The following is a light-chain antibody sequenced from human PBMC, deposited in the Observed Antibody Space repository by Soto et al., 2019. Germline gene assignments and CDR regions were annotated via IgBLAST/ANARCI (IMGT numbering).Light chain of an antibody. CDR3: GAWDDSLNGPV. J-gene: IGLJ2*01. CDR1: NSNIGRNA. CDR2: SSN. V-gene: IGLV1-44*01. Sequence: QSVLTQPPSASGTPGQRVTISCSGSNSNIGRNAVNWYQQLPGTAPKLLIYSSNQRPSGVPDRFSGSESGTSASLAISGLQSEDEAEYYCGAWDDSLNGPVFGGGTKLTVL.